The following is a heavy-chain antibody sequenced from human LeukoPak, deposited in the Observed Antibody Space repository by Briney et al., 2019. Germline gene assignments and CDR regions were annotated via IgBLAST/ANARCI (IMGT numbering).Heavy chain of an antibody. CDR1: GGSISSSSYY. CDR2: IYYSGST. Sequence: PSETLSLTCTVSGGSISSSSYYWGWIRQPPGKGLEWIGSIYYSGSTYYNPSLKSRVTISVGTSKNQFSLKLSSVTAADTAVYYCAAGEAGFDYWGQGTLVTVSS. V-gene: IGHV4-39*01. D-gene: IGHD3-10*01. J-gene: IGHJ4*02. CDR3: AAGEAGFDY.